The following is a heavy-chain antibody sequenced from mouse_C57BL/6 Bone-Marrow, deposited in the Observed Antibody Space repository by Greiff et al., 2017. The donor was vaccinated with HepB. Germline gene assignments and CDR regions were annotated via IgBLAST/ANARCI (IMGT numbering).Heavy chain of an antibody. J-gene: IGHJ2*01. CDR3: ARMNFGYSNYEGYYFDY. D-gene: IGHD2-5*01. Sequence: QVQLQQPGAELVKPGASVKMSCKASGYTFTSYWITWVKQRPGQGLEWIGDIYPGSGSTNYNEKFKSKATLTVDTSSSTAYMQLSSLTSEDSAVYHCARMNFGYSNYEGYYFDYWGQGTTLTVSS. CDR1: GYTFTSYW. V-gene: IGHV1-55*01. CDR2: IYPGSGST.